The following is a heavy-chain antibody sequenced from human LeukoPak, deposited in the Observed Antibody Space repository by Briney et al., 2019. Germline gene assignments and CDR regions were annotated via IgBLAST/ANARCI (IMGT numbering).Heavy chain of an antibody. V-gene: IGHV4-34*01. J-gene: IGHJ4*02. CDR3: ARDIEGYDSSGYYGY. D-gene: IGHD3-22*01. Sequence: SETLSLTCAVYGGSFSGYYWSWIRQPPGKGLEWIWEINHSGSTNYNPSLKSRVTISVDTSKNQFSLKLSSVTAADTAVYYCARDIEGYDSSGYYGYWGQGTLVTVSS. CDR1: GGSFSGYY. CDR2: INHSGST.